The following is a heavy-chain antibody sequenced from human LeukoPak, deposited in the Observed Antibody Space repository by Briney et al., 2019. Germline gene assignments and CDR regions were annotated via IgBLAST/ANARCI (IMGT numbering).Heavy chain of an antibody. D-gene: IGHD3-3*01. CDR1: GVTFSRYP. CDR2: ISGNGGST. V-gene: IGHV3-64D*09. Sequence: GGSLRLSCSASGVTFSRYPMHSVSQAPGKGLEYVSAISGNGGSTYYADSVKGRFTISRDNSKNTLYLQMSSLRTEDTAIYYCVKALYDFWSGLDYWGQGTLVTVSS. CDR3: VKALYDFWSGLDY. J-gene: IGHJ4*02.